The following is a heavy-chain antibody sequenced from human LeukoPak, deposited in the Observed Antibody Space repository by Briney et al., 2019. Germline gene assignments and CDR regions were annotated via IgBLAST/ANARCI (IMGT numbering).Heavy chain of an antibody. J-gene: IGHJ4*02. CDR3: ARDWCSSTSCFDY. Sequence: KPGGSLRLSCAASGFTFSDYYMSWIRQAPGKGPEWVSYISGSGDPINYADSVKGRFTISRDNAKNSLFLQMNSLRAEDTAVYYCARDWCSSTSCFDYWGQGTLVTVSS. CDR1: GFTFSDYY. D-gene: IGHD2-2*01. CDR2: ISGSGDPI. V-gene: IGHV3-11*04.